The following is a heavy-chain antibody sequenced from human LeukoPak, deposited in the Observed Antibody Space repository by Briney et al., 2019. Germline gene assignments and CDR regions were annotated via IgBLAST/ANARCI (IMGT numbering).Heavy chain of an antibody. J-gene: IGHJ6*02. V-gene: IGHV3-30*02. CDR1: GFTFSSYG. D-gene: IGHD2-2*01. CDR3: AKDTGVPAAHPLNYYYGMDV. Sequence: PGGSLRLSCAASGFTFSSYGMHWVRQAPGKGLEWVAFIRYDGSNKYYADSVKGRFTISRDNSKNTLYLQMNSLRAEDTAVYYCAKDTGVPAAHPLNYYYGMDVWGQGTTVTVSS. CDR2: IRYDGSNK.